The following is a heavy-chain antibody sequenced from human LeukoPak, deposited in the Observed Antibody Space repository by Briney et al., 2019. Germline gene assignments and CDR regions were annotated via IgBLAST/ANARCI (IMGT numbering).Heavy chain of an antibody. D-gene: IGHD3-22*01. Sequence: GGSLRLSCAASGFTFDTYAMHWVRQAPGEGLEWMAVIWYDGSRKEYADSVKGRFTVSRDNSKNTLDMQMNSLRAEDTAVYYCAKLSSGYSMSDAFDIWGQGTMVTASS. V-gene: IGHV3-33*06. J-gene: IGHJ3*02. CDR3: AKLSSGYSMSDAFDI. CDR1: GFTFDTYA. CDR2: IWYDGSRK.